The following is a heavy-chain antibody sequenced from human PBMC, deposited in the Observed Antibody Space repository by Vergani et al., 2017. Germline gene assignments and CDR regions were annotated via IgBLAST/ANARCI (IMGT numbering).Heavy chain of an antibody. D-gene: IGHD1-7*01. CDR1: GYSFTSYW. Sequence: EVQLVQSGAEVKKPGESLKISCKGSGYSFTSYWIGWVRQMPGKGLEWMGIIYPGDSDTRYSPSFQGQVTISADKSITTAYLQWSSLKASDTAMYYSARGGWNYDLSGGVSYFDYWGQGTLVTVSS. J-gene: IGHJ4*02. CDR2: IYPGDSDT. CDR3: ARGGWNYDLSGGVSYFDY. V-gene: IGHV5-51*03.